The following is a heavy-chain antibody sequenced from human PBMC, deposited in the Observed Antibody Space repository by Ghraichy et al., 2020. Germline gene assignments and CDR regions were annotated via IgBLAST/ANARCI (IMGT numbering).Heavy chain of an antibody. J-gene: IGHJ4*01. CDR2: IRWDGNT. CDR3: AHRRYYDSSGYDY. Sequence: SGPTLVKPTQTLTLTCTLSGFSLSTSEVGVGWIRQPPGKALEWLAVIRWDGNTRYSPSLKNRLTITRVTFKNQVVLTMTNMDPVDTGTYYCAHRRYYDSSGYDYWGHGTLVTVAS. CDR1: GFSLSTSEVG. D-gene: IGHD3-22*01. V-gene: IGHV2-5*02.